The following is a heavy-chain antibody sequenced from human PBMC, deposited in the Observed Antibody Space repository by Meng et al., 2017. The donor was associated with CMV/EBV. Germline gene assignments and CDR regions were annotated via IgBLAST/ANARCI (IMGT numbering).Heavy chain of an antibody. D-gene: IGHD6-6*01. CDR2: IYYSGST. J-gene: IGHJ6*02. Sequence: GSLRLSCTVSGGSVSSGSYYWSWIRQPPGKGLEWIGYIYYSGSTNYNPSLKSRVTISVDTSKNQFSLKLSSVTAADTAVYYCARGAAARLGYYYGMDVWGQGTTVTVSS. V-gene: IGHV4-61*01. CDR3: ARGAAARLGYYYGMDV. CDR1: GGSVSSGSYY.